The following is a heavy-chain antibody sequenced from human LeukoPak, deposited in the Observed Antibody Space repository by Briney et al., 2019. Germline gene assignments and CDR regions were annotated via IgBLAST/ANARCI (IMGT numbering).Heavy chain of an antibody. J-gene: IGHJ4*02. Sequence: SETLSLTCTVSGYSISSGYYWGWIRQPPGKGLEWIGSIYHSGSTYYNPSLMSRVTILVDTSKNQFSLKLSSVTAADTAVYYCASLPGYSSGLDYWGQGTLVTVSS. CDR1: GYSISSGYY. CDR3: ASLPGYSSGLDY. CDR2: IYHSGST. D-gene: IGHD6-19*01. V-gene: IGHV4-38-2*02.